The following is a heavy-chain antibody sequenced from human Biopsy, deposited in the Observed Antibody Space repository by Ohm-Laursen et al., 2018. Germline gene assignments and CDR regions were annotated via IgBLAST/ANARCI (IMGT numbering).Heavy chain of an antibody. CDR2: VMPIFGTA. J-gene: IGHJ6*02. CDR1: GVTFNRYA. V-gene: IGHV1-69*06. CDR3: TTRVTPVATLYYYAFDV. Sequence: YSVKVSCKLSGVTFNRYAISWVRQAPGQGVEGMGGVMPIFGTANYAQKFQGRVAITADKSTSTAHLDLSSLRSEDTAVYYCTTRVTPVATLYYYAFDVWGQGTTVTVSS. D-gene: IGHD4-17*01.